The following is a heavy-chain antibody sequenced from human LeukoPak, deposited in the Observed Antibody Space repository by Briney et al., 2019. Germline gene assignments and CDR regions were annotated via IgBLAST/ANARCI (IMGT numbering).Heavy chain of an antibody. CDR3: ARDGVSGIVVVTALDAFDI. CDR1: GYSFTSYW. V-gene: IGHV1-18*04. CDR2: ISAYNGNT. Sequence: GESLKISCKGSGYSFTSYWIGWVRQAPGQGLEWMGWISAYNGNTNYEQKLQGRVTMTTDTSTSTAYMELRSLRSDDTAVYYCARDGVSGIVVVTALDAFDIWGQGTMVTVSS. D-gene: IGHD2-21*02. J-gene: IGHJ3*02.